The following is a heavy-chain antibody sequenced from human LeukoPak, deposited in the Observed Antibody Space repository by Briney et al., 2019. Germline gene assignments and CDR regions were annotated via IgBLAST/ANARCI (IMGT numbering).Heavy chain of an antibody. J-gene: IGHJ4*02. CDR3: ARDCDYDSSGYCH. D-gene: IGHD3-22*01. CDR1: GYTFTGYY. V-gene: IGHV1-2*02. Sequence: ASVKVSCKASGYTFTGYYMHWVRQAPGQGLEWMGWINPNSGGTNYAQKFQGRVTMTRDTSISTAYMELSRLRSDDTAVYYCARDCDYDSSGYCHWGQGTLVTVSS. CDR2: INPNSGGT.